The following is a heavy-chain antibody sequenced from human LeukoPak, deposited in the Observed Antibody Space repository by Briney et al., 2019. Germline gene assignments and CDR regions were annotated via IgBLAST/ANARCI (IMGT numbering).Heavy chain of an antibody. CDR3: AKGQTTVKLHWFDP. J-gene: IGHJ5*02. V-gene: IGHV3-23*01. Sequence: WGSLRLSCAASGFTFSSFAMNWVRQGPGTGLEWIGSISPDGSYIYYAASVKGRFTTSRDNSKNTLYMQINSLRAEDTAVSDCAKGQTTVKLHWFDPWGQGTLVTVSP. D-gene: IGHD4-11*01. CDR1: GFTFSSFA. CDR2: ISPDGSYI.